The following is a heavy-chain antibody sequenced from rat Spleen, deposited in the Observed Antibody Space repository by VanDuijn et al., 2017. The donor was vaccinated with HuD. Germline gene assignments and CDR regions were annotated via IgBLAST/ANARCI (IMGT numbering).Heavy chain of an antibody. Sequence: EVQLVESGGGLVHPGRSLKLSCVTSGFTFNYYWMTWIRQAPGKGLEWVASITNASGGTHYXXSVKGRXTISRDFPKSPLYLNRTNLSTEDTTTYYXXXGTXXXHWGQGXXVT. CDR2: ITNASGGT. J-gene: IGHJ2*01. CDR1: GFTFNYYW. CDR3: XXGTXXXH. V-gene: IGHV5-31*01.